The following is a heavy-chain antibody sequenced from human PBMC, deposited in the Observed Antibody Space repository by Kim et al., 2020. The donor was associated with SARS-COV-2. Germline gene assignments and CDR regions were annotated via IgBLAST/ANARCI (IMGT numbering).Heavy chain of an antibody. CDR3: AAHTPGERDY. CDR2: DRT. Sequence: DRTYYADSVKGRFTISTDNSKNTLHLQLNSLRAEDTAIYYCAAHTPGERDYWGQGTLVTVSS. V-gene: IGHV3-23*01. D-gene: IGHD1-1*01. J-gene: IGHJ4*02.